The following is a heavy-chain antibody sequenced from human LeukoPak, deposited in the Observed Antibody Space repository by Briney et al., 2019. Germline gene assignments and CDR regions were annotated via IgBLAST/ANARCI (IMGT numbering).Heavy chain of an antibody. CDR1: GGSISSSSYY. CDR3: ARLSPYTTGGNWFDP. CDR2: IYYSGST. V-gene: IGHV4-39*01. Sequence: SETLSLTCTVSGGSISSSSYYWGWIRQPPGKGLEWIGSIYYSGSTDYYPSLKSRVTISIDTSKNQFSLKLTSVTAADTAVYYCARLSPYTTGGNWFDPWGQGTLVTVSS. J-gene: IGHJ5*02. D-gene: IGHD6-25*01.